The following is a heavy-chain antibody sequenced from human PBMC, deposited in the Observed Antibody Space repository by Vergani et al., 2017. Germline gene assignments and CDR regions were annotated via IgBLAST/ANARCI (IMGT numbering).Heavy chain of an antibody. V-gene: IGHV3-48*03. D-gene: IGHD3-10*01. CDR3: ARDPIITMVRDSLTPQ. J-gene: IGHJ4*02. CDR1: GITFSSYE. CDR2: ISSSGSTI. Sequence: EVQLVESGGGLVQPGGSLRLSCAASGITFSSYEMNWVRQAPGKGLEWVSYISSSGSTIYYADSVKGRFTISRDNAKNSLYLQMNSLRAEDTAVYYCARDPIITMVRDSLTPQWGQGTLVTVSS.